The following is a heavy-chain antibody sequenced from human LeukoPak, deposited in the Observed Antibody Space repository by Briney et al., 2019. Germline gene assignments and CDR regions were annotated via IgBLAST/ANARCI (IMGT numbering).Heavy chain of an antibody. V-gene: IGHV1-8*01. J-gene: IGHJ3*02. CDR2: MNPNSGQT. D-gene: IGHD3-22*01. CDR3: ARVTFYDNSGYLSPQDTFDI. Sequence: ASVKVSCKASGYTFTSYDINWVRQATGQGLEWMGWMNPNSGQTGYAQKFQGRVTMTRNTSISTAYMELSSLRSEDTAVYYCARVTFYDNSGYLSPQDTFDIWGQGTMVTVSS. CDR1: GYTFTSYD.